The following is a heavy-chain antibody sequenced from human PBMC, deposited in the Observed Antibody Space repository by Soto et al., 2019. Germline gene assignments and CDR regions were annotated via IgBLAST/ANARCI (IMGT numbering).Heavy chain of an antibody. CDR3: ARGGYSYGLSYFDY. V-gene: IGHV4-30-4*01. J-gene: IGHJ4*02. CDR1: GGSISSGDYY. CDR2: IKYSGST. Sequence: QVQLQGSGPGLVKPSQTLSLTCTVSGGSISSGDYYWSWIRQSPGKGLEWIGYIKYSGSTYYNPSLKSRVTISVDTSKNQFSLKLSSVTAADTAVYYCARGGYSYGLSYFDYWGQGTLVTVSS. D-gene: IGHD5-18*01.